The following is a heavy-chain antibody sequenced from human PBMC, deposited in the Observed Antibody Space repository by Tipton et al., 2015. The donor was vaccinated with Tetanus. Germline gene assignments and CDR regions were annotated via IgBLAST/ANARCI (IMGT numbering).Heavy chain of an antibody. CDR1: GGSVNRGSYY. J-gene: IGHJ6*03. CDR3: ARGALFDYYYMDV. V-gene: IGHV4-61*01. CDR2: LLYGANT. Sequence: LRLSCSVSGGSVNRGSYYWSWVRQPPGKGLERVGYLLYGANTKYNPSLKSRVTISGDTSKNQFSLRLTSVNAADTAVYYCARGALFDYYYMDVWGKGTTVTVSS.